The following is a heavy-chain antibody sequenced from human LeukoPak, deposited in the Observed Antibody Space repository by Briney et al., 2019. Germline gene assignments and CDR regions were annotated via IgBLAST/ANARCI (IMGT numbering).Heavy chain of an antibody. J-gene: IGHJ4*02. D-gene: IGHD3-22*01. Sequence: GGSLRLSCAASGFTFSSYAMHWVRQAPGKGLEWVAVISYDGSNKYYADCVKGRFTISRDNSKNTLYLQMNSLRAEDTAVYYCARGQWLLIHGYWGQGTLVAVSS. V-gene: IGHV3-30*04. CDR3: ARGQWLLIHGY. CDR2: ISYDGSNK. CDR1: GFTFSSYA.